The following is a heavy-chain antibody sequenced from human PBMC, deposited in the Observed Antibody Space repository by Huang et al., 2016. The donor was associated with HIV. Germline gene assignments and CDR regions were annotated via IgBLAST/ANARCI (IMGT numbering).Heavy chain of an antibody. CDR3: ARDATKNPRGWFDP. D-gene: IGHD3-10*01. CDR2: INHLGSP. J-gene: IGHJ5*02. Sequence: QVHLQQWGAGLLKSAETLSLTCAVYGGSLSGYYWSWLRQTPGKGREGSGEINHLGSPNYNPSLKSRVSISMDVSKKQFSLKLRSISDADTAVYFCARDATKNPRGWFDPWGQGTLVTVSS. V-gene: IGHV4-34*02. CDR1: GGSLSGYY.